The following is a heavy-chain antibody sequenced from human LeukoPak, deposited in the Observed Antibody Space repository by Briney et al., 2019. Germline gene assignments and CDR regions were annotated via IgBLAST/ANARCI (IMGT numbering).Heavy chain of an antibody. J-gene: IGHJ4*02. CDR3: ARAWDSSGYFPPRY. CDR1: GGSFSGYY. Sequence: PSETLSLTCAVYGGSFSGYYWSWIRQPPGKGLEWIGEINHSGSTNYNPSLKSRVTISVDTSKNQFSLKLSSVTAADTAVYYCARAWDSSGYFPPRYWGQGTLVTVSS. CDR2: INHSGST. V-gene: IGHV4-34*01. D-gene: IGHD3-22*01.